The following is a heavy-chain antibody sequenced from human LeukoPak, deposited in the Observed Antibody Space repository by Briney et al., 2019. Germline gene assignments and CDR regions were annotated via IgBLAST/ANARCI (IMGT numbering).Heavy chain of an antibody. V-gene: IGHV4-34*01. CDR1: GGSFSGYY. D-gene: IGHD5-18*01. J-gene: IGHJ4*02. CDR2: INHSGST. CDR3: ARFNTAMAVDY. Sequence: SETLPLTCAVYGGSFSGYYWSWIRQPPGKGLEWIGEINHSGSTNYNPSLKSRVTISVDTSKNQFSLKLSSVTAADTAVYYCARFNTAMAVDYWGQGTLVTVSS.